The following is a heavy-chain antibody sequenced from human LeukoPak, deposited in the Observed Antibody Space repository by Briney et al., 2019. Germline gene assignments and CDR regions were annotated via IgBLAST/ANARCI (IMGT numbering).Heavy chain of an antibody. CDR3: ARGPSYCSSTSCYAFRLGY. CDR1: GYTFTSYD. V-gene: IGHV1-8*01. J-gene: IGHJ4*02. CDR2: MNPNSGNT. D-gene: IGHD2-2*01. Sequence: GASVKVSCKASGYTFTSYDINWVRQATGQGLEWMGWMNPNSGNTGYAQKFQGRVTMTRSTSISTAYMELSSLRSEDTAVYYCARGPSYCSSTSCYAFRLGYWGQGTLVTVSS.